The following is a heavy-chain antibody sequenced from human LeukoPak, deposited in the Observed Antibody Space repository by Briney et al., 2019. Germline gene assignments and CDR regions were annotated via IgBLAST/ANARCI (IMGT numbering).Heavy chain of an antibody. CDR1: GFTLSSYW. D-gene: IGHD3-10*02. J-gene: IGHJ4*02. CDR2: INSDGSTT. V-gene: IGHV3-74*01. CDR3: ARVTWNYVPFDY. Sequence: QSGGSLRLSCAASGFTLSSYWMHWVRQAPGKGLVWVSRINSDGSTTTYADSVKGRFTISRDNARNTLYLQMNSLGAEDTAVYYCARVTWNYVPFDYWGQGTLVTVSS.